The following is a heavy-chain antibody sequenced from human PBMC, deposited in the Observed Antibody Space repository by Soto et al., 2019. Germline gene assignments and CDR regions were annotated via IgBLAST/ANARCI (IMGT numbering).Heavy chain of an antibody. V-gene: IGHV4-39*01. CDR2: IYYSGST. CDR3: ARQLIVYSGYDLDYYYMDG. D-gene: IGHD5-12*01. CDR1: GCSLSSSIYY. Sequence: PSETLSLTWTFSGCSLSSSIYYLGWIRPPPGKGLEWIGSIYYSGSTYYNPSLKSRVTISVDTSKNQFSLKLSSVTAADTAVYYCARQLIVYSGYDLDYYYMDGWGKGTTVTVSS. J-gene: IGHJ6*03.